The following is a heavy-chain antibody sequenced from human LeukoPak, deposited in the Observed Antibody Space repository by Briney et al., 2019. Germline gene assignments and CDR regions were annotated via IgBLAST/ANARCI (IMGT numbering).Heavy chain of an antibody. V-gene: IGHV3-33*06. D-gene: IGHD4-17*01. Sequence: GRSLRLSCAASGVTFSRFGMHWVRQAPGKGLEWVAVIWYDGSNKYYADSVKGRLTISRDNSKNTLYLEMNSLRAEDTAVYHCAKVFYGVSGYWYFDLWGRGTLVTVSS. CDR3: AKVFYGVSGYWYFDL. CDR2: IWYDGSNK. J-gene: IGHJ2*01. CDR1: GVTFSRFG.